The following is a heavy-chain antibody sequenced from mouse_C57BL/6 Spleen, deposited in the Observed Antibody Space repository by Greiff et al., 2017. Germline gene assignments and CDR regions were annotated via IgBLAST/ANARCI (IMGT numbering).Heavy chain of an antibody. V-gene: IGHV3-6*01. CDR2: ISYDGSN. J-gene: IGHJ4*01. D-gene: IGHD2-5*01. CDR3: ARASNYDAMDY. CDR1: GYSITSGYY. Sequence: EESGPGLVKPSQSLSLTCSVTGYSITSGYYWNWIRQFPGNKLEWMGYISYDGSNNYNPSLKNRISITRDTSKNQFFLKLNSVTTEDTATYYCARASNYDAMDYWGQGTSVTVSS.